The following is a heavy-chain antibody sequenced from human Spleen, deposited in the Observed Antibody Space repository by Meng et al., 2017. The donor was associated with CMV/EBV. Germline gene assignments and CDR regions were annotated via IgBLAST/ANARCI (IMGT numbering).Heavy chain of an antibody. Sequence: GGSLRLSCAAPGFSFSTYSMSWVRQAPGKGLEWISCISSSGSYIYYADSLKGRFTISRDNAKNSLYLQMNSLRAEDTAVYYCARGRVVPVASRSYYGMDVWGQGTTVTVSS. CDR2: ISSSGSYI. V-gene: IGHV3-21*04. CDR3: ARGRVVPVASRSYYGMDV. J-gene: IGHJ6*02. CDR1: GFSFSTYS. D-gene: IGHD2-2*01.